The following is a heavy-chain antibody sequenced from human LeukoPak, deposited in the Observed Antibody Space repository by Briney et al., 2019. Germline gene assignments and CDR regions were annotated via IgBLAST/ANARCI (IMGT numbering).Heavy chain of an antibody. CDR2: IYYRGST. Sequence: PSETLSLTCTVSGGSISSSSYYWGWIRQPPGKGLEWIGSIYYRGSTYYNPSLKSRVTISLDTSKDQFSLKLSSVTAADTAVYYCASTASGYYVGALDYWGQGTLVTVSS. J-gene: IGHJ4*02. CDR3: ASTASGYYVGALDY. CDR1: GGSISSSSYY. D-gene: IGHD3-22*01. V-gene: IGHV4-39*07.